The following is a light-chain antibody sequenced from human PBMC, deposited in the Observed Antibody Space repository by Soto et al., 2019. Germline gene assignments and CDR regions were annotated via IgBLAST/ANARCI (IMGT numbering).Light chain of an antibody. J-gene: IGKJ2*01. CDR2: GAS. CDR1: QSVSSSY. V-gene: IGKV3-20*01. CDR3: QQYGSSPLYS. Sequence: EIVLTQSPGTLSLSPGERATLSCRASQSVSSSYLAWYQQKPGQAPRLLIYGASSRATGIPDRFSGSGSGTDFTLTISRLEPEAFAVYYCQQYGSSPLYSFGQGTKLAIK.